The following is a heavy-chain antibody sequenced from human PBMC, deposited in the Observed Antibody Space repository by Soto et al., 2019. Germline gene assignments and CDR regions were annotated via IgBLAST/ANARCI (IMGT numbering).Heavy chain of an antibody. J-gene: IGHJ4*02. D-gene: IGHD2-2*02. Sequence: GGSLRLSCSASGFTFSSYAMHWVRQAPGKGLEYVSAISSNGGSTYYADSVKGRFTISRDNSKNTLYLQMSSLRAEDTAVYYCVKKGYCSSTSCYNFDYWGQGTLVTVSS. V-gene: IGHV3-64D*06. CDR1: GFTFSSYA. CDR3: VKKGYCSSTSCYNFDY. CDR2: ISSNGGST.